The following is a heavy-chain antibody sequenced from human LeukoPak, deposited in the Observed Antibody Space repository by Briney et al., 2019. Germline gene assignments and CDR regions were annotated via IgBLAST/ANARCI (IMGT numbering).Heavy chain of an antibody. D-gene: IGHD3-22*01. CDR1: GFTFSSYA. Sequence: GGSLRLSCAASGFTFSSYAMSSVRQAPGKGLEWVPASSGSGGSTYYADSVKGRFTISRDIPKNTLYLQMNSLRAEDAGVYYCAKDPMIVVVTSFDYWGQGTLVTVFS. CDR3: AKDPMIVVVTSFDY. CDR2: SSGSGGST. V-gene: IGHV3-23*01. J-gene: IGHJ4*02.